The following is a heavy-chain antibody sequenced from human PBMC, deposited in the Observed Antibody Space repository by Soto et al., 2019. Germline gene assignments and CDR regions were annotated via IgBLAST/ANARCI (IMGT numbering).Heavy chain of an antibody. CDR3: ARGGAGFYPYGMDV. J-gene: IGHJ6*02. Sequence: SETLSLTCTVSGGSINSGGYSWTWIRQHPEKGLEWIGHIFHSGFTDYSSSLKRRLSISVDTSKNQFSLNLSFVTAADTAVYYCARGGAGFYPYGMDVWGQGTTVTVSS. CDR1: GGSINSGGYS. V-gene: IGHV4-31*03. CDR2: IFHSGFT. D-gene: IGHD3-16*01.